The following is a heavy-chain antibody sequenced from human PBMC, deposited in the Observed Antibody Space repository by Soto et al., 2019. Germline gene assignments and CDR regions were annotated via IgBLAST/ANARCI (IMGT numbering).Heavy chain of an antibody. J-gene: IGHJ6*02. V-gene: IGHV3-30*03. D-gene: IGHD5-12*01. CDR2: ISYDASNK. Sequence: GGFLRLSCAASGFTFSNYGMHWVRQDPGKGLEWVALISYDASNKYYADSVKGRFTISRDNSKNTLYLQMNSLRAEDTAVYYCARADSGYAHGYYYYGMDVWGQGTTVTVSS. CDR1: GFTFSNYG. CDR3: ARADSGYAHGYYYYGMDV.